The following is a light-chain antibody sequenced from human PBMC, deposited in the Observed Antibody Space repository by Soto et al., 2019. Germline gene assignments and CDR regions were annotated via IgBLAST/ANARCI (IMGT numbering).Light chain of an antibody. CDR2: EVT. CDR3: TSYVGNDIWV. V-gene: IGLV2-8*01. J-gene: IGLJ3*02. CDR1: SSDVGAYKY. Sequence: QSALPPPPSASGSPGQSVTISCTGTSSDVGAYKYVSWYQQYPGKAPKLMIYEVTKRPSGVPDRFSGSKSGNTASLTVSGLQAEDEADYYCTSYVGNDIWVFGGGTKLTVL.